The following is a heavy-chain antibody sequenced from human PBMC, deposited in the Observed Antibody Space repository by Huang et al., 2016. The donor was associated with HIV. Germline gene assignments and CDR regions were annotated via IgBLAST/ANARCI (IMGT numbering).Heavy chain of an antibody. CDR2: LHHKNGAT. CDR1: GYTFADYF. V-gene: IGHV1-2*02. D-gene: IGHD5-12*01. Sequence: QVQLVQSGAEVKKPGASVKVSCKPSGYTFADYFIHWVRKAPGQGLEGRAWLHHKNGATNYAQKFLGRVTVTGDTSINTAYMEFSGLTSDDTANYYCTRDGVAPDEEFDYWGQGTLIIVSS. J-gene: IGHJ4*02. CDR3: TRDGVAPDEEFDY.